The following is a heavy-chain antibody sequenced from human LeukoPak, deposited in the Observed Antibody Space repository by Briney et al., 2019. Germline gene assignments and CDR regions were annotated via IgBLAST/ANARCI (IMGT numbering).Heavy chain of an antibody. CDR3: ASGLTGTTVY. CDR1: AFSFITYA. V-gene: IGHV3-30*03. Sequence: GGSLRLSCAGTAFSFITYAMSWVRQAPGKGLEGVAVISYDGSNKYYADSVKGRFTISRDNSKNTLYLQMNSLRAEDTAVYYCASGLTGTTVYWGQGTLVTVSS. J-gene: IGHJ4*02. CDR2: ISYDGSNK. D-gene: IGHD1-20*01.